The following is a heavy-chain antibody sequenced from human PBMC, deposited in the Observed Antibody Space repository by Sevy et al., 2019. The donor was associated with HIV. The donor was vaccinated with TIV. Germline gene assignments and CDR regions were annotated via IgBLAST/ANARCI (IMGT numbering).Heavy chain of an antibody. J-gene: IGHJ6*02. Sequence: GGSLRLSCSGSGFSFSNSAMNWVRQTPGKGLKYVSAISSDGVSTYYTDSVKGRFTISRDNAKNSLYLQMNSLRADDTAVYYCTQEIGAKNHVWGQGTTVTVSS. D-gene: IGHD3-22*01. V-gene: IGHV3-64*04. CDR1: GFSFSNSA. CDR2: ISSDGVST. CDR3: TQEIGAKNHV.